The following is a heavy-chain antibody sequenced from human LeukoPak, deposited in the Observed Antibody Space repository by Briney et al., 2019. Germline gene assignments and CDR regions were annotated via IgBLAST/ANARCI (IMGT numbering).Heavy chain of an antibody. Sequence: SVKVSCKASGGTFSNYAISWVRQAPGQGLEWMGGIIPIFGTANYAQKFQGRVTITADESTSTAYMELTGLRSEDTAVYYCARGWLAETMVVTPYNYWGQGTLVTVSS. CDR1: GGTFSNYA. J-gene: IGHJ4*02. CDR2: IIPIFGTA. V-gene: IGHV1-69*13. CDR3: ARGWLAETMVVTPYNY. D-gene: IGHD4-23*01.